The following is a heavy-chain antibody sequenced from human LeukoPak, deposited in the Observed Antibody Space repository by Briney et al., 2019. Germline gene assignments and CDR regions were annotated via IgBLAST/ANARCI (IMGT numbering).Heavy chain of an antibody. J-gene: IGHJ4*02. D-gene: IGHD6-13*01. CDR1: GGSISSGGYY. CDR2: IYYSGST. Sequence: PSETLSLTCTVSGGSISSGGYYWSWIRQHPGKGLEWIGYIYYSGSTYYNPSLKSRVTISVDTSKNQFSLKLSSVTAADTAVYYCARGRNYSSSWYWYFDYWGQGTLVTVSS. CDR3: ARGRNYSSSWYWYFDY. V-gene: IGHV4-31*03.